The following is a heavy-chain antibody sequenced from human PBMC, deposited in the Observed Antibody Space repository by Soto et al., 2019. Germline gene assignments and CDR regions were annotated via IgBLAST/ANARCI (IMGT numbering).Heavy chain of an antibody. CDR2: IYYSGST. J-gene: IGHJ6*02. D-gene: IGHD2-15*01. CDR1: GGSSSSSSYY. CDR3: ARLPKGGYQTSKDYYYGMDV. Sequence: SEPMPLTSTVSGGSSSSSSYYWGWIRQPPGKGLEWIGSIYYSGSTYYNPSLKSRVTISVDTSKNQFSLKLSSVTAADTAVYYCARLPKGGYQTSKDYYYGMDVWGQGTTVTSP. V-gene: IGHV4-39*01.